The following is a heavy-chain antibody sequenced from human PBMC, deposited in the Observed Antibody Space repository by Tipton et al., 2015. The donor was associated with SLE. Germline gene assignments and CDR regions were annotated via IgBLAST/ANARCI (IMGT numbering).Heavy chain of an antibody. CDR1: GFTFSDYY. CDR3: TTSIAAAPGAFDI. V-gene: IGHV3-11*01. CDR2: ISSSGSTI. D-gene: IGHD6-6*01. Sequence: GSLRLSCAASGFTFSDYYMSWIRQAPGKGLEWFSYISSSGSTIYNADSVKGRFTISRDNAKNSLYLQMNSLRAEDTAVYYCTTSIAAAPGAFDIWGQGTMVTVSS. J-gene: IGHJ3*02.